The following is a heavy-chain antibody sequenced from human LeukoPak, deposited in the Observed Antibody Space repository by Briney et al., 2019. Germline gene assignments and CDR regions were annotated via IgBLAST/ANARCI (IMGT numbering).Heavy chain of an antibody. V-gene: IGHV1-18*01. CDR2: ISAYNGNT. CDR3: ARYCSSTSCYIPHGMDV. CDR1: GYTFTSYG. D-gene: IGHD2-2*02. Sequence: ASVKVSCKASGYTFTSYGISWVRQAPGQGLEWMGWISAYNGNTNYAQKLQGRVTITADKSTSTAYMELSSLRSEDTAVYYCARYCSSTSCYIPHGMDVWGQGTTVTVSS. J-gene: IGHJ6*02.